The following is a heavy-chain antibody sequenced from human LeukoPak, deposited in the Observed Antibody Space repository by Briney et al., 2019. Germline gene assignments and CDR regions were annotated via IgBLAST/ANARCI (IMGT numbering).Heavy chain of an antibody. D-gene: IGHD6-19*01. CDR3: VRRGDASSGWGDHDF. CDR2: IGGSGDKT. Sequence: GGSLGLSCAASGFTFNRNAISWVRQAPGKGLEWVSTIGGSGDKTFYADSVKGRFTISRDNSKNMVHLQMNSLTGEDTALYYCVRRGDASSGWGDHDFWGQGALVTVSS. J-gene: IGHJ4*02. CDR1: GFTFNRNA. V-gene: IGHV3-23*01.